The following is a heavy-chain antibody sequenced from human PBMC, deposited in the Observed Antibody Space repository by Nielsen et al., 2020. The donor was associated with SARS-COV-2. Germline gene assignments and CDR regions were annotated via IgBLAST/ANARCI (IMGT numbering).Heavy chain of an antibody. CDR2: IKQDGSKK. J-gene: IGHJ6*02. CDR1: RFTFSRYW. V-gene: IGHV3-7*01. CDR3: ARDSSSWPKTGAVYYNYYYSGMDV. D-gene: IGHD6-13*01. Sequence: GESLKTSCAASRFTFSRYWLSWVRQAPGKGEEWVANIKQDGSKKYYVDSVKGRITITRDNAKNSLYPQMNSLRAEDTAVYYCARDSSSWPKTGAVYYNYYYSGMDVWGQGTTVTVSS.